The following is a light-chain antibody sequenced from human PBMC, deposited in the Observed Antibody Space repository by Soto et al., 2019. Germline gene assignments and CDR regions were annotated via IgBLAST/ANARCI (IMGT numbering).Light chain of an antibody. CDR2: GAS. CDR3: QQFSSYPLT. CDR1: QGIGDT. J-gene: IGKJ4*01. V-gene: IGKV3-15*01. Sequence: EVVMRQSPATLSVSPGEGATLSCRASQGIGDTLAWYQHKPGQAPRLLIYGASTRATGIPARFSGGGSGTDFTLTISRLEPEDFAVYYCQQFSSYPLTFGGGTKVDIK.